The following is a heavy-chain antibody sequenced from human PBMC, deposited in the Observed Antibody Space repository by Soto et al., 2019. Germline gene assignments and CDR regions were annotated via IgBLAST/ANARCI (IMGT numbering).Heavy chain of an antibody. CDR3: ARAYNWNYM. CDR1: GFSLSTSGMC. V-gene: IGHV2-5*08. Sequence: SGPTLVNPTQTLTLTCTFSGFSLSTSGMCVSWIRQAPGKALEWLANIYWHDDKHYNPSLEDRLTITKDTSKNQVVLTMTNMDPMDTATYYRARAYNWNYMWGQGILVTVSS. CDR2: IYWHDDK. J-gene: IGHJ4*02. D-gene: IGHD1-7*01.